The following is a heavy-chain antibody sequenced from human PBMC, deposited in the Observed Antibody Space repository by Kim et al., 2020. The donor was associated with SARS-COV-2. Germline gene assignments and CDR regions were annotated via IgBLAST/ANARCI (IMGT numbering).Heavy chain of an antibody. V-gene: IGHV3-33*08. CDR1: GFTFSSYG. CDR3: ARDACSGGSCYSGDAFDI. D-gene: IGHD2-15*01. J-gene: IGHJ3*02. CDR2: IWYDGSNK. Sequence: GGSLRLSCAASGFTFSSYGMHWVRQAPGKGLEWVAVIWYDGSNKYYADSVKGRFTISRDNSKNTLYLQMNSLRAEDTAVYYCARDACSGGSCYSGDAFDIWGQGTMVTVSS.